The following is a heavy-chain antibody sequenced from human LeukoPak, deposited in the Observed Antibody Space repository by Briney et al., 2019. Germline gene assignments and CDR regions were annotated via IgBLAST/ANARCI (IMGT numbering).Heavy chain of an antibody. D-gene: IGHD2-2*01. CDR2: ISSSGSTI. Sequence: GGSLRLSCAASGFTFSDYYMSWIRQAPGKGLEWVSYISSSGSTIYYADSVKGPFTISRDNAKNSLYLQMNSLRAEDTAVYYCARAGYQLLFGRYYYGMDVWGQGTTVTVSS. V-gene: IGHV3-11*04. J-gene: IGHJ6*02. CDR3: ARAGYQLLFGRYYYGMDV. CDR1: GFTFSDYY.